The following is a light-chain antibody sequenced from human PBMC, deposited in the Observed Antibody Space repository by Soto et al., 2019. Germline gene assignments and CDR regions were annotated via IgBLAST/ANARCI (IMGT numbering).Light chain of an antibody. CDR1: QSLVYSDGNAY. J-gene: IGKJ2*01. CDR2: KVS. V-gene: IGKV2-30*01. CDR3: MQGTHWPPYT. Sequence: VVMTQSPLSLPVTLGQPASISCRSSQSLVYSDGNAYLYWFHQRPGQSPRRLIYKVSYRDSGVPDRFSGSGSGTDFTLKISRVEADDVGVYYCMQGTHWPPYTFGQGTKLEIK.